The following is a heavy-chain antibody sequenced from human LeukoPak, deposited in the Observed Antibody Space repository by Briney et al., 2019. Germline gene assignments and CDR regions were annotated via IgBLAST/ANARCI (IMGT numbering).Heavy chain of an antibody. CDR2: IVVGSGNT. CDR1: GFTFTSSA. J-gene: IGHJ6*02. CDR3: AASDPHSSSWYGAPYYGMDV. Sequence: ASVKLSCKASGFTFTSSAMQWVRQARGQRLEWIGWIVVGSGNTNYAKKFQERVTIHRDMSTSTAYMELGSLRSQTTPVYYLAASDPHSSSWYGAPYYGMDVWGQGTTVTVSS. V-gene: IGHV1-58*02. D-gene: IGHD6-13*01.